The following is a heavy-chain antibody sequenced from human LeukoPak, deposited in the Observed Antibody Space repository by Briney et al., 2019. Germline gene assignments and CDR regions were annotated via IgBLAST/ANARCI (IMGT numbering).Heavy chain of an antibody. Sequence: GGSLRLSCAASGFTFSSYGMHWVRQAPGQGLEWMGWINPNSGGTNYAQKFQGRVTMTRDTSISTAYMELSRLRSDDTAVYYCARDPPGIAAAPESLVDWGQGTLVTVSS. V-gene: IGHV1-2*02. CDR1: GFTFSSYG. CDR3: ARDPPGIAAAPESLVD. J-gene: IGHJ4*02. D-gene: IGHD6-13*01. CDR2: INPNSGGT.